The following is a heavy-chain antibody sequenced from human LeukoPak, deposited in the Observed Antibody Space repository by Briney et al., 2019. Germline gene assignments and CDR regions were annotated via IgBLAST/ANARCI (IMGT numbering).Heavy chain of an antibody. J-gene: IGHJ4*02. CDR2: INPNGGGT. D-gene: IGHD3-10*01. CDR3: ARVSSSGDYYDN. Sequence: ASVKFSCKASGYTXTGYYMHWVRQAPGQGLEWMGWINPNGGGTNYAQKFQGRVTMTTDTSISTAYMELGGLRYDDTAVYYCARVSSSGDYYDNWGQGTLVTVSS. V-gene: IGHV1-2*02. CDR1: GYTXTGYY.